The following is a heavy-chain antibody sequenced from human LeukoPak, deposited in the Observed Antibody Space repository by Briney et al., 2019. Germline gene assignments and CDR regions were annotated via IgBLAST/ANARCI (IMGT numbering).Heavy chain of an antibody. CDR3: ARAAYCGGDCYDDAFDI. D-gene: IGHD2-21*02. V-gene: IGHV3-33*01. Sequence: GGSLRLSCAASGFTFSSYGMPWVRQAPGKGLEWVAVIWYDGSNKYYADSVKGRFTISRDNSKNTLYLQMNSLRAEDTAVYYCARAAYCGGDCYDDAFDIWGQGTMVTVSS. CDR1: GFTFSSYG. CDR2: IWYDGSNK. J-gene: IGHJ3*02.